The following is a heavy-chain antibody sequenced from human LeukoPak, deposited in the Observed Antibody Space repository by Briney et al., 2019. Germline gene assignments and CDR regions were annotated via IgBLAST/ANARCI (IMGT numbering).Heavy chain of an antibody. CDR1: RFTFSDYY. D-gene: IGHD3-22*01. CDR2: ISSSGSTI. V-gene: IGHV3-11*04. Sequence: GGSLRLSCAASRFTFSDYYMSWIRQAPGKGLEWVSYISSSGSTIYYADSVKGRFTISRDNAKNSLYLQMNSLRAEDTAVYYCARETDYYDSSGYPDYWGQGTLVTVSS. CDR3: ARETDYYDSSGYPDY. J-gene: IGHJ4*02.